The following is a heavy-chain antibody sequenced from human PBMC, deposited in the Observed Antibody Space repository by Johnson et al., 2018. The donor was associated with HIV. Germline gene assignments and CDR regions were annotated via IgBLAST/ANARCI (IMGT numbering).Heavy chain of an antibody. D-gene: IGHD3-10*01. CDR1: GFTFSNAW. J-gene: IGHJ3*02. Sequence: VQLVESGGGLVKPGGSLRLSCAASGFTFSNAWMSWVRQAPGKGREWVGRSKSKADGGTTDDAAPVKGRFTISRDDSKNTLYLQMNRLKTEDTAVYYFTTDPYGWRRDAFEIWCQGTMVTVSS. CDR3: TTDPYGWRRDAFEI. CDR2: SKSKADGGTT. V-gene: IGHV3-15*01.